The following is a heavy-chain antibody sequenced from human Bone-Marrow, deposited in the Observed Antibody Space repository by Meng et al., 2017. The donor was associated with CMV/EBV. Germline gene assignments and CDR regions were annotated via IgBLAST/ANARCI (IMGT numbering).Heavy chain of an antibody. J-gene: IGHJ5*02. CDR2: INHSGST. V-gene: IGHV4-34*01. CDR3: AREKGNYGGAYNWLDP. Sequence: GSLRLSCAVYGGSFSGYYWSWIRQPPGKGLEWIGEINHSGSTNYNPSLKSRVTISVDTSKNQFSLKLSSVTAADTAVYYCAREKGNYGGAYNWLDPWGQGTLVTVSS. D-gene: IGHD4-23*01. CDR1: GGSFSGYY.